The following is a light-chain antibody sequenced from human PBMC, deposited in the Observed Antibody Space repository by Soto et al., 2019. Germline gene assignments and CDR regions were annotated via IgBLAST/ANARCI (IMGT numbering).Light chain of an antibody. CDR3: TSYTGDDFTFV. Sequence: QSGLTQPPSACGSLGQSVTISCTGTSSDIGTYDYVSWYQQHPGRAPKLIIFEVSKRPLGVPDRFSGSKSGNTASLIVSGLQPDDGAEYHCTSYTGDDFTFVFGTGTKVTVL. J-gene: IGLJ1*01. V-gene: IGLV2-8*01. CDR1: SSDIGTYDY. CDR2: EVS.